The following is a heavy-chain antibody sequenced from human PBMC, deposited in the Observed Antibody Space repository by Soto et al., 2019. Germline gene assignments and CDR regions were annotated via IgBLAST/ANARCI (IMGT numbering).Heavy chain of an antibody. Sequence: ASVKVSCKASGYTFTSYAMHWVRQAPGQRLEWMGWINAGNGNTKYSQKFQGRVNITRDTSASPAYMELSSLRSEDTAVYYCARGRVYSSSWYDYWGQGTLDTVSS. J-gene: IGHJ4*02. CDR3: ARGRVYSSSWYDY. V-gene: IGHV1-3*01. CDR1: GYTFTSYA. D-gene: IGHD6-13*01. CDR2: INAGNGNT.